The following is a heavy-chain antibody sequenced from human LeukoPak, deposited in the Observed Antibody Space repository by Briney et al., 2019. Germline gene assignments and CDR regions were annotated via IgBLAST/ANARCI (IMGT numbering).Heavy chain of an antibody. CDR3: AGGSLRARFDY. CDR2: VYSGGST. D-gene: IGHD1-26*01. J-gene: IGHJ4*02. V-gene: IGHV3-53*01. CDR1: GFTVSSNY. Sequence: GGSLRLSCAASGFTVSSNYMSWVRQAPGKGLEWVSVVYSGGSTYYADSVKGRFTISRGTSKNTLYLQMNSLRAEDTAVYYCAGGSLRARFDYWGQGTLVTVSS.